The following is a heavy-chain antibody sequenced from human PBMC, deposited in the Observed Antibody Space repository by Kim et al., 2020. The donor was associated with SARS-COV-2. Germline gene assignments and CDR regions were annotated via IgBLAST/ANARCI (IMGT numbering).Heavy chain of an antibody. CDR3: ARKNEGGYYSI. Sequence: SETLSLTCTVSGGSISSYYWNWIRQPPGKGLEWIGYVHSSGSSNYNPSLKGRVTMSEDTPKNQVSLKLSSVTAADTAVYYCARKNEGGYYSIWGQGTMVT. D-gene: IGHD3-10*01. CDR2: VHSSGSS. J-gene: IGHJ3*02. V-gene: IGHV4-59*13. CDR1: GGSISSYY.